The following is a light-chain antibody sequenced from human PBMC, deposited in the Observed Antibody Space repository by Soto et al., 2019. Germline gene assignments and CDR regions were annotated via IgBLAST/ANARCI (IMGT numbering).Light chain of an antibody. CDR2: EVS. J-gene: IGLJ1*01. CDR3: CSYAGSSTPLI. CDR1: KSDIGRYKL. V-gene: IGLV2-23*02. Sequence: QSALTQPASVSGSPGQSNSISYTGTKSDIGRYKLISWKQQHPGKAPKLMIYEVSKRPSWVSNRFSGSKSGNTASPTISGFQAEDEADYYCCSYAGSSTPLIFGTGTKVTLL.